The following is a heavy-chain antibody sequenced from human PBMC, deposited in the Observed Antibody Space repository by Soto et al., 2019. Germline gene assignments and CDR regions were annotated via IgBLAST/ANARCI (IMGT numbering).Heavy chain of an antibody. CDR1: GFTFSNYA. CDR3: AKVGSERYSGQHSDY. Sequence: EVQLLESGGGLVQSGGSLRLSCAASGFTFSNYAMNWVRQAPGKGLEWVSTISSSSGSTYYADSVKGRFTISRANSKNSLYLQMNSLRGDATAVSYCAKVGSERYSGQHSDYWGQGTLVTISS. CDR2: ISSSSGST. D-gene: IGHD5-12*01. J-gene: IGHJ4*02. V-gene: IGHV3-23*01.